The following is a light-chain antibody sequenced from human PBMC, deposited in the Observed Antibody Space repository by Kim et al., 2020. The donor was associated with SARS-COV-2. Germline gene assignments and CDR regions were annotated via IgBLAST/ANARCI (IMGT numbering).Light chain of an antibody. V-gene: IGLV3-19*01. CDR3: NSRDSNDNVV. CDR2: GKN. Sequence: VALGQTVRIPCQGDSLRSFYATWYQQKPGQAPIVVIYGKNNRPSGIPDRFSGSNSGNTASLTITGTQAGDEADYYCNSRDSNDNVVFGGGTKLTVL. J-gene: IGLJ2*01. CDR1: SLRSFY.